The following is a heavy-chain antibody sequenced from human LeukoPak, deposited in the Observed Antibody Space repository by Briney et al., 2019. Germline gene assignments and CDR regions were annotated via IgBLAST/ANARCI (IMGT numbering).Heavy chain of an antibody. V-gene: IGHV4-34*01. J-gene: IGHJ4*02. CDR1: GFTFSSYA. CDR2: INHSGST. CDR3: ARDRYYDFWSGYKAFDY. D-gene: IGHD3-3*01. Sequence: PGGSLRLSCAASGFTFSSYAMSWIRQPPGKGLEWIGEINHSGSTNYNPSLKSRVTISVDTSKNQFSLKLSSVTAADTAVYYCARDRYYDFWSGYKAFDYWGQGTLVTVSS.